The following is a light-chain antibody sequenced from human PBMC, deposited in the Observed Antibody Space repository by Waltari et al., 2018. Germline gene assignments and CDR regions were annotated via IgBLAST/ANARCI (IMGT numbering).Light chain of an antibody. CDR3: NCRDSSGNHR. Sequence: SSELTQDPAVSVAVGQTVRITCQGDSLKTYFASWYQQKPGQAPLLVIYGRKDRPSGIPDRFFGASTGDKSSLTITGAQAEDEADYFCNCRDSSGNHRFGGGTKLTVL. V-gene: IGLV3-19*01. J-gene: IGLJ2*01. CDR1: SLKTYF. CDR2: GRK.